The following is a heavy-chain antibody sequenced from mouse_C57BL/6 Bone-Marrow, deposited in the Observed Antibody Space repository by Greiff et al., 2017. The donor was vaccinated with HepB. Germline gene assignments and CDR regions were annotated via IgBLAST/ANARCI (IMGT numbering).Heavy chain of an antibody. CDR3: LITAGVATDWYFEV. CDR2: ISDGGSYT. D-gene: IGHD1-1*01. Sequence: EVQLQESGGGLVKPGGSLKLSCAASGFTFSSYAMSWVRPTPEKRLEWVATISDGGSYTYYPDNVKGRFTISRDNAKNTLYLQMSHLKSEDTAMYYCLITAGVATDWYFEVWGTGTTVTVSS. CDR1: GFTFSSYA. V-gene: IGHV5-4*01. J-gene: IGHJ1*03.